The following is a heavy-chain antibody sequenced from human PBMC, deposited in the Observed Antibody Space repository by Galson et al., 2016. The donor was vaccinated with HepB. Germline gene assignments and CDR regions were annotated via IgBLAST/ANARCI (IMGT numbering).Heavy chain of an antibody. D-gene: IGHD1-26*01. Sequence: SLRLSCAASGFSFSYYGMHWVRQAPGKGLEWVAAITSAGDKQYYTDSVRGRFTISRDNSNNMMYLQMNSLRPEDTSVYYCARDAMGRGSGSYSAFDYWGQGTLVAVSS. CDR2: ITSAGDKQ. J-gene: IGHJ4*02. CDR3: ARDAMGRGSGSYSAFDY. V-gene: IGHV3-30*03. CDR1: GFSFSYYG.